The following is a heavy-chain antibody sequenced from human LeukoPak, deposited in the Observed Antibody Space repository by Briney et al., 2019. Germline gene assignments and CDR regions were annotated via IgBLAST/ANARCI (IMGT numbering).Heavy chain of an antibody. CDR2: INPSGGST. J-gene: IGHJ4*02. CDR3: ARAGRGYCSGGSCYVFTY. V-gene: IGHV1-46*01. D-gene: IGHD2-15*01. CDR1: GYTFTSYY. Sequence: ASVKVSCKASGYTFTSYYMHWVRQAPGQGLEWMGIINPSGGSTSYAQKFQGRVTMTRDTSTSTVYMEPSSLRSEDTAVYYCARAGRGYCSGGSCYVFTYWGQGTLVTVSS.